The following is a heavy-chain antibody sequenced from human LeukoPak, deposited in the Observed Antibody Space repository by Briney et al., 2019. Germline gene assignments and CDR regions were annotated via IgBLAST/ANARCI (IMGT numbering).Heavy chain of an antibody. CDR2: IYYSGST. CDR1: GGSISSYY. V-gene: IGHV4-59*08. Sequence: SETLSLTCTVSGGSISSYYWSWIRQPPGKGLEWIGDIYYSGSTNYNPSLKSRVTISVDTSKNQFSLKLSSVTASDTALYYCAGHQYYDYVCGSYRDAFDIWGQGTMVTVSS. D-gene: IGHD3-16*01. J-gene: IGHJ3*02. CDR3: AGHQYYDYVCGSYRDAFDI.